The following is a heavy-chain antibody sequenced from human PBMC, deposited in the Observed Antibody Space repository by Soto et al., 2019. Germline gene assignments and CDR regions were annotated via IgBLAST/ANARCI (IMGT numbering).Heavy chain of an antibody. J-gene: IGHJ5*02. Sequence: TLSLTCAVSSGSISSSNWWSWVRQPPGKGLEWIGEIYHSGSTNYNPSLKSRVTISVDKSKNQFSLKLSSVTAADTAVYYCARGADGDYDRIWFDPWGQGTLVTVSS. D-gene: IGHD4-17*01. CDR1: SGSISSSNW. V-gene: IGHV4-4*02. CDR3: ARGADGDYDRIWFDP. CDR2: IYHSGST.